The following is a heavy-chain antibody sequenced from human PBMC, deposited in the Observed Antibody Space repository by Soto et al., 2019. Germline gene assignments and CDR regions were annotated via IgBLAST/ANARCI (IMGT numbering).Heavy chain of an antibody. CDR3: ARDSGVDSSAYYFDY. V-gene: IGHV5-51*01. D-gene: IGHD3-22*01. J-gene: IGHJ4*02. CDR2: IYPGDSDT. Sequence: GESLKISCKGSGYSFTSYWIGWVRQMPGKGLEWMGIIYPGDSDTRYSPSFQGQVTISADKSISTAYLQWSSLKASDTTMYYCARDSGVDSSAYYFDYWGQGTLVTVSS. CDR1: GYSFTSYW.